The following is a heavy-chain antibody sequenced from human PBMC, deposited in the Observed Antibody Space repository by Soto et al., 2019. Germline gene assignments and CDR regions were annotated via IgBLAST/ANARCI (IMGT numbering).Heavy chain of an antibody. Sequence: GGSLRLSCAASGFTFSSYSMNWVRQAPGKGLEWVSYISSSSSSIYYADSVKGRFTISRDNAKNSLYLQMNSLRDEDTAVYYCARDPSSASYYYYGMDVWGQGTTVTVSS. J-gene: IGHJ6*02. V-gene: IGHV3-48*02. CDR2: ISSSSSSI. D-gene: IGHD3-22*01. CDR1: GFTFSSYS. CDR3: ARDPSSASYYYYGMDV.